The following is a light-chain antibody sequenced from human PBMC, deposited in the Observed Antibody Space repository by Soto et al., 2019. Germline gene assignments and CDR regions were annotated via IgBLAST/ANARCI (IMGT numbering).Light chain of an antibody. J-gene: IGKJ1*01. CDR2: DAS. CDR1: QSIGTW. CDR3: QQYSDSSGA. Sequence: DIQVTQSPSTLSASVGDRVTITCGASQSIGTWLAWYQQKPGKAPQLLIFDASTLESGVPSRFSGSGSGTDFTLTISSLQPDDFASYYCQQYSDSSGAFGQGTRVELK. V-gene: IGKV1-5*01.